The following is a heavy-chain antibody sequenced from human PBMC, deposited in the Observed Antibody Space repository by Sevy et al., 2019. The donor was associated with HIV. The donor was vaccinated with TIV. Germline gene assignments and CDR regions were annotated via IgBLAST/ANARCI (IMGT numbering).Heavy chain of an antibody. J-gene: IGHJ4*02. CDR3: ARDPRMYGAYLLAYFDY. CDR1: GFTPSTYG. CDR2: IGYDGNNK. V-gene: IGHV3-33*01. Sequence: GGSLRLSCAASGFTPSTYGMHWVRQAPGKGLEWVAVIGYDGNNKYYADSVKGRFTISRDNSKNTLFLQMDSLRAEDTAVYYCARDPRMYGAYLLAYFDYWGQGALVTVSS. D-gene: IGHD2-8*01.